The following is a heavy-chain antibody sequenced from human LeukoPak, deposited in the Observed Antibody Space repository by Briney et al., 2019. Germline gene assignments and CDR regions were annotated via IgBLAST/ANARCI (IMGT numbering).Heavy chain of an antibody. J-gene: IGHJ6*03. CDR2: ISSSGNTI. V-gene: IGHV3-48*03. CDR3: AREGTGRYYYYYYMDV. D-gene: IGHD1-1*01. CDR1: GFTFSSYE. Sequence: GGSLRLSCAASGFTFSSYEMNWVRQAPGKGLEWVSYISSSGNTIYYADSVKGRFTISRDNAKNSLYLQMNSLRAEDTAVYYCAREGTGRYYYYYYMDVWGKGTTVTISS.